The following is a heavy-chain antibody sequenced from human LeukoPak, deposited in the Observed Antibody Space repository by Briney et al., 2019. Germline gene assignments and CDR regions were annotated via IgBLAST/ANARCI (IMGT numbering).Heavy chain of an antibody. CDR2: ISISGGST. D-gene: IGHD2-21*02. V-gene: IGHV3-23*01. J-gene: IGHJ4*02. CDR1: GFTFSNYA. Sequence: GGSLRLSCAASGFTFSNYAMSWVRQAPGRGLEWVSTISISGGSTCYTGSVKGRFTVSRDNSKNTLYLQMNSLSGDDTALYYCAKRIWNGDSVSAHFDYWGQGTLVTVSS. CDR3: AKRIWNGDSVSAHFDY.